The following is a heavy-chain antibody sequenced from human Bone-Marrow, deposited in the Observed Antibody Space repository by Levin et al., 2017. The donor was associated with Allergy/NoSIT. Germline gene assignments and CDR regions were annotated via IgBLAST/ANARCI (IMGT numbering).Heavy chain of an antibody. CDR3: ARHRNTMNIHDGVAI. CDR2: INWSGGRT. J-gene: IGHJ3*02. D-gene: IGHD2/OR15-2a*01. Sequence: AGGSLRLSCAASGFTFDDYGMSWVRQAPGKGLEWVSVINWSGGRTGYADSVKGRLTISRDNANNSLYLQLNSLRVEDTALYYCARHRNTMNIHDGVAIWGQGTMVTVTS. CDR1: GFTFDDYG. V-gene: IGHV3-20*04.